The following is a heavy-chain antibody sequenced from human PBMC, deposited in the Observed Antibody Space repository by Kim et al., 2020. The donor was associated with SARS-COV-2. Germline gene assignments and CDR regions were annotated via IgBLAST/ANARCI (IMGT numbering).Heavy chain of an antibody. J-gene: IGHJ6*02. V-gene: IGHV1-46*01. CDR2: INPSGGST. CDR3: ARNGDAYCSSTSCPYYYGMDV. CDR1: GYTFTSYY. D-gene: IGHD2-2*01. Sequence: ASVKVSCKASGYTFTSYYMHWVRQAPGQGLEWMRIINPSGGSTSYAQKFQGRVTMTRDTSTSTVYMELSSLRSEDTAVYYCARNGDAYCSSTSCPYYYGMDVWGQGTTVTVSS.